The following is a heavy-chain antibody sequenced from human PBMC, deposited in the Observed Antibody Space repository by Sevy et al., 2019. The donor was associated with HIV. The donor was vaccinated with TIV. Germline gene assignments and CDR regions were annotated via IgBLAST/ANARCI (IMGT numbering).Heavy chain of an antibody. CDR1: GFTFSRYD. J-gene: IGHJ3*02. CDR3: ARGTRYSGSYYLGDDAFDI. V-gene: IGHV3-13*01. D-gene: IGHD1-26*01. CDR2: MGTAGDT. Sequence: GSLRLSCAASGFTFSRYDMHWVRQATGKGLEWVSSMGTAGDTYYPGSVKGRFTISRENAKKSLYLQMNSLRAGDTAVYYCARGTRYSGSYYLGDDAFDIWGQGTMVTVSS.